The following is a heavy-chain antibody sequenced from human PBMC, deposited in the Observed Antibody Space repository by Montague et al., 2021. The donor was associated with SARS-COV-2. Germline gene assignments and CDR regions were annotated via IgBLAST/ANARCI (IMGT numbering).Heavy chain of an antibody. V-gene: IGHV3-20*04. CDR3: ARVKVGATIDY. J-gene: IGHJ4*02. CDR1: GFTFTDYT. D-gene: IGHD1-26*01. CDR2: INWNGGDT. Sequence: SLRLSCAASGFTFTDYTMNWVRQVSGKGLEWVSGINWNGGDTGYADSVKGRFTISRDNAKNSLYLQMNSLGDEDTAFYYCARVKVGATIDYWGQGTLVTVSS.